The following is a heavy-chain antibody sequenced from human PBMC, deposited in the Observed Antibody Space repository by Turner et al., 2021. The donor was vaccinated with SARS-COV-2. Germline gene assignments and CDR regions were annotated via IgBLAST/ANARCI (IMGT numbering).Heavy chain of an antibody. D-gene: IGHD3-22*01. CDR2: INPNSGGT. Sequence: QAQLVQAGAAVKKPGAPVQVSCKASGYIVYGHYMHWVRQAPGQGLGWMGWINPNSGGTNYAQELQGRVTMTRDTAISTAYMELSRLRSDDTAVYYCARGGLYYYDSSAYYGDAFDIWGQGTLVTVSS. J-gene: IGHJ3*02. CDR3: ARGGLYYYDSSAYYGDAFDI. V-gene: IGHV1-2*02. CDR1: GYIVYGHY.